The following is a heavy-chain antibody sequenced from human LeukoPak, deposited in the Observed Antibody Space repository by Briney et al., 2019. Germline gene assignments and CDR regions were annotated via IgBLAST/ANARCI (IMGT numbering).Heavy chain of an antibody. J-gene: IGHJ4*02. V-gene: IGHV1-2*02. CDR2: INPNSGGT. CDR1: GYTFTDYY. Sequence: GASVKVSCKASGYTFTDYYMHWVRQAPGQGLEWMGWINPNSGGTNYAQKFQGRVTMTRDTSISTAYMELSRLRSDDTAVYYCAIDRMGIAAAGTSDYWGQGTLVTVSS. CDR3: AIDRMGIAAAGTSDY. D-gene: IGHD6-13*01.